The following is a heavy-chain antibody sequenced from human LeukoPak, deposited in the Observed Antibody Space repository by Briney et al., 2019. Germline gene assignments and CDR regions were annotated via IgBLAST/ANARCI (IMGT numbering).Heavy chain of an antibody. CDR2: IKQDGSEK. CDR1: GFTFSSYW. CDR3: AREVYSSSSDAFDI. J-gene: IGHJ3*02. V-gene: IGHV3-7*01. D-gene: IGHD6-6*01. Sequence: GGSLRLSCAASGFTFSSYWMSWVRQAPGKGLEWVANIKQDGSEKYYVDSVKGRFTISRDNAKNSLYLQMYSLRAEDTAVYYCAREVYSSSSDAFDIWGQGTMVTVSS.